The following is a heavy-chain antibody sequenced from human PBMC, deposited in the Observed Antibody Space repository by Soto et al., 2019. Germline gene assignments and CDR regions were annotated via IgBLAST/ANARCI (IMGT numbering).Heavy chain of an antibody. D-gene: IGHD3-9*01. Sequence: LRLSCSASGFTFSSYAMHWVRQAPGKGLEYVSAISSNGGSTYYADSVKGRFTISRDNSKNTLYLQMSSLRAEDTAVYYCVKALRYFDWLHDFDYWGQGTLVTVYS. CDR3: VKALRYFDWLHDFDY. V-gene: IGHV3-64D*06. CDR2: ISSNGGST. CDR1: GFTFSSYA. J-gene: IGHJ4*02.